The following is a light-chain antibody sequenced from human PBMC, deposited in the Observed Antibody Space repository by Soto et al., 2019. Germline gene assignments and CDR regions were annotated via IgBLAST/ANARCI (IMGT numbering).Light chain of an antibody. CDR1: QNINNY. V-gene: IGKV1-39*01. CDR3: QQSYSTPIT. Sequence: DIQMTQSPASLSASVGDRVTSTCQASQNINNYLNWYQQKPGKAPKLLIYAASSLQSGVPSRFSGSGSGTDFTLTISSLQPEDFATYYCQQSYSTPITFGQGTQLEIK. J-gene: IGKJ5*01. CDR2: AAS.